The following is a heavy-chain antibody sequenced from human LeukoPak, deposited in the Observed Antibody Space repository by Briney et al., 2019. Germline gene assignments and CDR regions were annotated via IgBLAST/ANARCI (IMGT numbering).Heavy chain of an antibody. D-gene: IGHD2-15*01. J-gene: IGHJ5*02. CDR2: IYYSGST. CDR3: ARREDVVVVAASGFDP. Sequence: PSETLSLTCTVSGGSISSSSYYWGWIRQPPGKGLEWIGSIYYSGSTYYNPSLKSRVTISVDTSKNRFSLKLSSVTAADTAVYYCARREDVVVVAASGFDPWGQGTLVTVSS. CDR1: GGSISSSSYY. V-gene: IGHV4-39*07.